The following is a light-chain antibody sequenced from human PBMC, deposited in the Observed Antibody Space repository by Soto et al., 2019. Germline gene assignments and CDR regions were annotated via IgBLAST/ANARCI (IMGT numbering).Light chain of an antibody. CDR3: QHYGDSRT. Sequence: ELLLTQSPGTLSLSPGERATLSCRASQRISSSFLAWYQQKPGQAPRLLIYGAANRATGIPDRFSGSGSRTDFTLSISRLEPEDFAVYYCQHYGDSRTFGQGTKVDIK. CDR1: QRISSSF. CDR2: GAA. J-gene: IGKJ1*01. V-gene: IGKV3-20*01.